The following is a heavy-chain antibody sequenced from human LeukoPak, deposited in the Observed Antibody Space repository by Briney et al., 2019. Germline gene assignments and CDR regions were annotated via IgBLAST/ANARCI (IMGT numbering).Heavy chain of an antibody. CDR1: GFTLSNYN. V-gene: IGHV3-48*02. Sequence: GGSLRLSCATSGFTLSNYNINWVRQAPGKGLEWVSFISSSSRTIHYADSVKGRFTISRDNAKNSLYLQMNSLRDEDTAVYYCARGTRPPDYWGQGTLVTVSS. D-gene: IGHD2-2*01. CDR3: ARGTRPPDY. J-gene: IGHJ4*02. CDR2: ISSSSRTI.